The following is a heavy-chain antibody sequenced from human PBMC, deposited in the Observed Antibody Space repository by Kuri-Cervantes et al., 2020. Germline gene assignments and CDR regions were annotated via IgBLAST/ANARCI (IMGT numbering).Heavy chain of an antibody. Sequence: GESLKISCAASGFTFSNAWMSWVRQAPGKGLEWVGRIKSKTDGGTTDYAAPVKGRFTISRDNAKDSLYLQMNSLGAEDTAVYYCAREKDSGSYPFDYWGQGTLVTVSS. D-gene: IGHD1-26*01. CDR3: AREKDSGSYPFDY. J-gene: IGHJ4*02. CDR1: GFTFSNAW. CDR2: IKSKTDGGTT. V-gene: IGHV3-15*01.